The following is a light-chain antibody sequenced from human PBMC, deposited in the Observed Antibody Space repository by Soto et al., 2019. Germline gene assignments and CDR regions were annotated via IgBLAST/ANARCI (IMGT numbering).Light chain of an antibody. Sequence: EIVLTQSPATLSLSLGERATLSCRASQSVSSHLTWYQQKPGQAPRLLIYDASNRATGIPDRFSGSGSGTDFTLHIRSLEPEDFAVYYCQQRSNWPPEFTFGPGTKVDIK. CDR2: DAS. CDR3: QQRSNWPPEFT. CDR1: QSVSSH. V-gene: IGKV3-11*01. J-gene: IGKJ3*01.